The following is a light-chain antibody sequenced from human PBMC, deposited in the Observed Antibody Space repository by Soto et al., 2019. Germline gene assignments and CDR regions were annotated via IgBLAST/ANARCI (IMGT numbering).Light chain of an antibody. CDR1: QNINNW. CDR3: QHYNVYYMYT. Sequence: DIQMNQSPSTLSASVGDRVTITCRVSQNINNWLAWFPQKPGEAPKLLIYDASTLESGVPSRFSGSGSGTEFTLTISSLQPDDYATYSCQHYNVYYMYTFGQGTKVDI. CDR2: DAS. J-gene: IGKJ2*01. V-gene: IGKV1-5*01.